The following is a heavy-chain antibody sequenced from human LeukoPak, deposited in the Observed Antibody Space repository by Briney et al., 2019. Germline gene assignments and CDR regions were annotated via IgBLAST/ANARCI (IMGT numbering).Heavy chain of an antibody. J-gene: IGHJ5*02. CDR2: INPNSGGT. D-gene: IGHD2-15*01. CDR3: ARVSYCSGGSRLGFDP. Sequence: ASVKVSCKASGYTFTGYYMHWVRQAPGQGLEWMGWINPNSGGTNYAQKFQGRVTMTRDTSISTAYMELSRLRSDDTAVYYCARVSYCSGGSRLGFDPWGQGTLVTVSS. V-gene: IGHV1-2*02. CDR1: GYTFTGYY.